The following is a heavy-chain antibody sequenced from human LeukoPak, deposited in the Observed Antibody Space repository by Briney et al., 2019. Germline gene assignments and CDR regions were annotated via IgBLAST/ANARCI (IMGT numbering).Heavy chain of an antibody. CDR1: GYSFTSYW. D-gene: IGHD6-19*01. J-gene: IGHJ4*02. CDR2: IYPGDSDT. Sequence: GESLKISCKGSGYSFTSYWIGWVRQMPGKGLERMGIIYPGDSDTRYSPSFQGQVTISADKSISTAYLQWSSLKASDTAMYYCARRRIAVAGNVDYFDYWGQGTLVTVSS. V-gene: IGHV5-51*01. CDR3: ARRRIAVAGNVDYFDY.